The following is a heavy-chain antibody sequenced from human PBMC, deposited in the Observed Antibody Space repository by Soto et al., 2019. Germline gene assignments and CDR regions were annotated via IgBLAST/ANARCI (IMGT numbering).Heavy chain of an antibody. V-gene: IGHV3-7*01. CDR2: IKQDGSEK. CDR3: ARDTVTSLTPYQGFYYYGMDV. CDR1: GFTFSRYW. J-gene: IGHJ6*02. Sequence: GGSLRLSCAASGFTFSRYWMSWVRQAPRKGLEWVANIKQDGSEKYYVDSVKGRFTISRDNAKNSVYLQMNSLRAEDTAIYYCARDTVTSLTPYQGFYYYGMDVWGQGTTVTVSS. D-gene: IGHD2-2*01.